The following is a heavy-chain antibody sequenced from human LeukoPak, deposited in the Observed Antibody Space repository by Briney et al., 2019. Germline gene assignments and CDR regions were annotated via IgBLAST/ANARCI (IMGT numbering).Heavy chain of an antibody. V-gene: IGHV4-34*01. D-gene: IGHD2-2*01. J-gene: IGHJ4*02. CDR3: ARKVVPAAIDGVIAIQFDY. CDR1: GGSFSGYY. Sequence: PSETLSLTCAVYGGSFSGYYWSWIRPPPGKGLEWIGEINHSGSTNYNPSLKSRVTISVDTSKNQFSLKLSSVTAADTAVYYCARKVVPAAIDGVIAIQFDYWGQGTLVTVSS. CDR2: INHSGST.